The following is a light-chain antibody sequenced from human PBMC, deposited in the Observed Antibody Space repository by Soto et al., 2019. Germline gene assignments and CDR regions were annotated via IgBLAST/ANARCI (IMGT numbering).Light chain of an antibody. V-gene: IGKV3-20*01. CDR2: GAS. CDR3: QQYAGSPHT. CDR1: QSVSSSY. J-gene: IGKJ1*01. Sequence: EIVMTQSPATLSVSPGERATLSCRASQSVSSSYLAWYQQKPGQAPRLLIYGASSRATGIPDRFSGSGSGTDFTLTIRRLEPEDFAVYYCQQYAGSPHTFGQGTKVDIK.